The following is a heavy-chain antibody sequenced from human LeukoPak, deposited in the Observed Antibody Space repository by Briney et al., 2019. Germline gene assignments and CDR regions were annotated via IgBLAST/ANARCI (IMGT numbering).Heavy chain of an antibody. CDR2: IYYSGST. D-gene: IGHD1-26*01. J-gene: IGHJ5*02. Sequence: SETLSLTCTVSGGSISSTSYSWGWIRQPPGKGLEWIGSIYYSGSTYYNPSLKSRVTISVDTSMNQFSLKLSSVTAADTAVYYCARDRVGATKNWFDPWGQGTLVTVSS. CDR1: GGSISSTSYS. V-gene: IGHV4-39*07. CDR3: ARDRVGATKNWFDP.